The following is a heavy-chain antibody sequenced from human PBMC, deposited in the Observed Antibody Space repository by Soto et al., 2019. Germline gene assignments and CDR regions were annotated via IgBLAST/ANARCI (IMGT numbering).Heavy chain of an antibody. CDR2: ISGGGGNT. D-gene: IGHD6-19*01. J-gene: IGHJ5*02. V-gene: IGHV3-23*01. CDR3: AKDRLSSGSAVRFDT. Sequence: EVQLLESGGGLVQPGGSLRLSCAASGFTFSSYAMSWVRQAPGKGLEWVSDISGGGGNTYYADSVRGRFTISRDNSKNTLYLQMNSQRAEDTAKYYCAKDRLSSGSAVRFDTWCQGNLVSVSS. CDR1: GFTFSSYA.